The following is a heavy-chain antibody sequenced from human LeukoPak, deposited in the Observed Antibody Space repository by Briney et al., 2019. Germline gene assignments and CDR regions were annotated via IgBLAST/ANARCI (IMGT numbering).Heavy chain of an antibody. J-gene: IGHJ6*02. V-gene: IGHV3-7*03. D-gene: IGHD5-18*01. CDR1: GFTFSSYW. Sequence: GGSLRLSCAASGFTFSSYWMSWVRQAPGKGLEWVANIKQDGSEKYYVDSVKGRFTISRDNAKNSLYLQMNSLRAEDTAVYYCARVPEGHPRGYKYYYGMDVWGQGTTVTVSS. CDR2: IKQDGSEK. CDR3: ARVPEGHPRGYKYYYGMDV.